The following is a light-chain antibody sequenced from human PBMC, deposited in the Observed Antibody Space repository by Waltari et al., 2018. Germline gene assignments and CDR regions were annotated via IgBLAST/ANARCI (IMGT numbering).Light chain of an antibody. Sequence: EIVLTQSPGTLSLSPGERATLSCRASETVTNNYLAWFPQKPGQTPRLLIYDTYFRATGVPDRFSGSGSGTDFTLTISRLEPEDFAVYYCHQCAHSPRTFGQGTRVEIK. CDR1: ETVTNNY. CDR2: DTY. CDR3: HQCAHSPRT. J-gene: IGKJ1*01. V-gene: IGKV3-20*01.